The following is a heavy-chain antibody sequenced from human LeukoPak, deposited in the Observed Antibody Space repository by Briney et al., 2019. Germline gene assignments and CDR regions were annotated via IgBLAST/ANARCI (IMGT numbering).Heavy chain of an antibody. CDR2: ICAYKGKT. CDR1: VYTLTSYS. Sequence: ASVTDSCMASVYTLTSYSICWVRQAPGQGLEWMGWICAYKGKTNNAQKLQGRVTLTTDTSTSTAYIEARSPRADETAVCTLSLGGHASRMDVWGKGTTVTVSS. CDR3: SLGGHASRMDV. D-gene: IGHD3-16*02. J-gene: IGHJ6*03. V-gene: IGHV1-18*01.